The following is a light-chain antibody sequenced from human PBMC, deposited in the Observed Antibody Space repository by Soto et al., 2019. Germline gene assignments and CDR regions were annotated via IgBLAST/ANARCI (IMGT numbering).Light chain of an antibody. CDR2: DTS. J-gene: IGLJ3*02. Sequence: QAVVTQEPSLTVSPGGTVTLTCGSSTGAVTSGHYPYWFQQKPGQAPRTLIYDTSNKHSWTPARFSGSLLGDKAALTLSGAQPEDEAEYYCLLSYSGARGVFGGGTKLTV. CDR1: TGAVTSGHY. V-gene: IGLV7-46*01. CDR3: LLSYSGARGV.